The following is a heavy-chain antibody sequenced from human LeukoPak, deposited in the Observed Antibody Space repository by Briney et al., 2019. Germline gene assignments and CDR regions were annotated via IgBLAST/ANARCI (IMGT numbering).Heavy chain of an antibody. Sequence: SETLSLTCTVSGGSISSYYWSWIRQPPGKGLEWIGYIYYSGSTNYNPSLKSRVTISVDTSKNQFSLKLSSVTAADTAVYYCARDSSSFYWYFDLWGRGTLVTVSS. CDR2: IYYSGST. J-gene: IGHJ2*01. CDR1: GGSISSYY. CDR3: ARDSSSFYWYFDL. V-gene: IGHV4-59*01. D-gene: IGHD6-13*01.